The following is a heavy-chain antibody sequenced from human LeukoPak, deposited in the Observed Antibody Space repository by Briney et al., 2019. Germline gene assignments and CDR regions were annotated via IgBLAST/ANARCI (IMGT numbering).Heavy chain of an antibody. CDR3: AKDIEGAAAGTLNY. CDR2: ISWNSGSI. Sequence: PGRSLRLSCAASGFTFDDYAMHWVRQAPGKGLEWVSGISWNSGSIGYADSMKGRFTISRDNAKNSLYPQMNSLRAEDTALYYCAKDIEGAAAGTLNYWGQGTLVTVSS. V-gene: IGHV3-9*01. D-gene: IGHD6-13*01. CDR1: GFTFDDYA. J-gene: IGHJ4*02.